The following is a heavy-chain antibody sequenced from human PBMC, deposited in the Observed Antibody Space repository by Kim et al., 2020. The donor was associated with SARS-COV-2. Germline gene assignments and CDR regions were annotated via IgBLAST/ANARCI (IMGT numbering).Heavy chain of an antibody. V-gene: IGHV4-34*01. CDR1: GGSFSGYY. Sequence: SETLSLTCAVYGGSFSGYYWSWIRQPPGKGLEWIGEINHSGSTNYNPSLKSRVTISVDTSKNQFSLKLSSVTAADTAVYYCGRAAPLRYFDWLFKSDYYYYGMDVWGQGTTVTVSS. D-gene: IGHD3-9*01. CDR3: GRAAPLRYFDWLFKSDYYYYGMDV. J-gene: IGHJ6*02. CDR2: INHSGST.